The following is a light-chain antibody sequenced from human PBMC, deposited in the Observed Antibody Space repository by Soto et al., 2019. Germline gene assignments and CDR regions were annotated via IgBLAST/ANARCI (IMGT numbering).Light chain of an antibody. V-gene: IGLV2-14*01. J-gene: IGLJ2*01. CDR1: SSDVGGYNF. Sequence: QSALTHPASVSGSPGQSITISCTGTSSDVGGYNFVSWFQQHPGKAPKLLIFEVSDRPSGVSNRFSGSKSGNMASLTISGLQAEDEAHFYCSSYTSNNTLVFGGGTKVTVL. CDR2: EVS. CDR3: SSYTSNNTLV.